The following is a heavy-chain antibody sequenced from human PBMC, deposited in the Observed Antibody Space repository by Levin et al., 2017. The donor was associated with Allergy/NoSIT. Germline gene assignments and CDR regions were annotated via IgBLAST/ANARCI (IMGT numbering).Heavy chain of an antibody. CDR2: IVFDGNDQ. V-gene: IGHV3-30*18. CDR3: AKRGYCSGNTCQSHDAIDV. D-gene: IGHD2-15*01. CDR1: GFQFSLYG. Sequence: LSLTCAASGFQFSLYGMHWVRQAPGKGLEWVALIVFDGNDQYYADSVKGRFTISRDNSKNTLYLKMSSLRENDTAIYYCAKRGYCSGNTCQSHDAIDVWGQGTLVIVSS. J-gene: IGHJ3*01.